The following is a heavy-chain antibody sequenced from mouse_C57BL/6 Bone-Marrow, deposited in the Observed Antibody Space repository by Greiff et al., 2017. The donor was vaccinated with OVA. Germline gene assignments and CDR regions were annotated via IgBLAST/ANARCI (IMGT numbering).Heavy chain of an antibody. J-gene: IGHJ2*01. Sequence: VQLKESGPVLARPGASVKMSCKTSGYTFTSYWMHWVKQRPGQGLEWIGAFYPGNSDTSYNQKFKGKTKLTAVTSASHAYMELISLTNEDSAVYYSTTIYYYGSRRVYWGQGTTLTVSS. D-gene: IGHD1-1*01. CDR1: GYTFTSYW. CDR2: FYPGNSDT. V-gene: IGHV1-5*01. CDR3: TTIYYYGSRRVY.